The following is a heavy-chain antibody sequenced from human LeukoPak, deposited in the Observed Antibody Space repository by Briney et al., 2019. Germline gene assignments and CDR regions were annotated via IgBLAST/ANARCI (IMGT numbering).Heavy chain of an antibody. V-gene: IGHV1-46*01. CDR2: INPSGGST. J-gene: IGHJ6*03. D-gene: IGHD1-1*01. CDR3: ARGDRLHDAGYYMDV. CDR1: GYTFTSYY. Sequence: GESLKISCKASGYTFTSYYMHWVRQAPGQGLEWMGIINPSGGSTSYAQKFQGRVTMTRDMSTSTVYMELSSLRSEDTAVYYCARGDRLHDAGYYMDVWGKGTTVTVSS.